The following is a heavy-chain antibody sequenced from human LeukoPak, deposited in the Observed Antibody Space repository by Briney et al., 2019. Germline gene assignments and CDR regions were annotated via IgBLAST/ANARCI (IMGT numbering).Heavy chain of an antibody. CDR3: ARVPYCTGTRCHGAPYYYYGMDV. CDR2: ISWNSGSI. J-gene: IGHJ6*02. CDR1: GFTFDDYA. Sequence: GGSLRLSCAASGFTFDDYAMHWVRQVPGKGLEWVSGISWNSGSIGYADFVKGRFTISRDNAKKSVYLQMSSLRAEDTAVYFCARVPYCTGTRCHGAPYYYYGMDVWGQGTTVIVSS. D-gene: IGHD2-2*01. V-gene: IGHV3-9*01.